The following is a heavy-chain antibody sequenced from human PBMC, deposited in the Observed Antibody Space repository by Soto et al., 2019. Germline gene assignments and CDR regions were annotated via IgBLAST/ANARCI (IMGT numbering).Heavy chain of an antibody. CDR2: ISGSGGST. D-gene: IGHD3-22*01. CDR3: AKDRVYYYDSSGYTYYFDY. CDR1: GFTFSSYA. V-gene: IGHV3-23*01. J-gene: IGHJ4*02. Sequence: GGSLRLSCAASGFTFSSYAMSWVRQAPGKGLEWVSAISGSGGSTYYADSVKGRFTISRDNSKNTLYLQMNSLRAEDTAVYYCAKDRVYYYDSSGYTYYFDYWGQGTLVTAPQ.